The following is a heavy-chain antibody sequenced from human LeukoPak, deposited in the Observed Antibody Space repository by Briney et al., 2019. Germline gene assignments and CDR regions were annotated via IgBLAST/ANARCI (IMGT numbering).Heavy chain of an antibody. V-gene: IGHV3-21*01. CDR1: GFTFSSYS. CDR2: ISSSSSYI. Sequence: GGSLRLSCAASGFTFSSYSMNWVRQAPGKGLEWVSSISSSSSYIYYADSVKGGFTISRDNAKNSLYLQMNSLRAEDTAVYYCATGTTNFQHWGQGTLVTVSS. J-gene: IGHJ1*01. D-gene: IGHD2/OR15-2a*01. CDR3: ATGTTNFQH.